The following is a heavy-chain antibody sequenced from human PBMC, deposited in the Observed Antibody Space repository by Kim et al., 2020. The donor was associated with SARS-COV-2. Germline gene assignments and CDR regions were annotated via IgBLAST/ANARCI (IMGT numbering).Heavy chain of an antibody. V-gene: IGHV3-48*02. Sequence: GGSLRLSCTASGFSFSTYNMNWVRQAPGKGLEWVSYISSTSRLIHYADSVKGRFTISRDNAQNSLYLQMNRLKDADTAVYYCARGESGSFDYWGQGTLVTVSS. J-gene: IGHJ4*02. CDR1: GFSFSTYN. CDR3: ARGESGSFDY. D-gene: IGHD5-12*01. CDR2: ISSTSRLI.